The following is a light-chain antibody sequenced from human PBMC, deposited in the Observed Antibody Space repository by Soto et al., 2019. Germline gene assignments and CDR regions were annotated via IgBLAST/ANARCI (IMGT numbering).Light chain of an antibody. J-gene: IGKJ2*01. CDR3: LQHNSYPYT. CDR2: AAS. Sequence: DLQMTQSPSSLSASVGDRVTITCRASQGIRSDLGWYQQKPGKAPKRLISAASSLQSGVPSRFSGSKSGTEFTLPISSLQPEDFATYYCLQHNSYPYTFGQGTKLEIK. CDR1: QGIRSD. V-gene: IGKV1-17*01.